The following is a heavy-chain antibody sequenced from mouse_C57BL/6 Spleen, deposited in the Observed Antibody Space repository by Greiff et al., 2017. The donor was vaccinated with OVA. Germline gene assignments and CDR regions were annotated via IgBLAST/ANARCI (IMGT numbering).Heavy chain of an antibody. V-gene: IGHV1-62-2*01. J-gene: IGHJ1*03. CDR2: FYPGSGSI. CDR3: AIHEVPRAQGYFDV. CDR1: GYTFTEYT. Sequence: QVQLKESGAELVKPGASVKLSCKASGYTFTEYTIHWVKQRSGQGLEWIGWFYPGSGSIKYNEKFKDKATLTADKSSRTVYMELSRLTSEDSAVYFCAIHEVPRAQGYFDVWGTGTTVTVSS.